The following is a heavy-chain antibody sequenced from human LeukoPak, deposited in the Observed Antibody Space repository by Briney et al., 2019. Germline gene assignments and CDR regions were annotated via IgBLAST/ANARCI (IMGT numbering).Heavy chain of an antibody. V-gene: IGHV3-74*01. D-gene: IGHD2-15*01. CDR3: AREAYCSGGSCYLDY. CDR2: IRSDGSTT. J-gene: IGHJ4*02. CDR1: GFTFSRHW. Sequence: GGSLRLSCAASGFTFSRHWMHWVRQAPGKGLVWVSCIRSDGSTTSIADSAKGRFTISRDNSKNTLYLQMNSLRAEDTAVYYCAREAYCSGGSCYLDYWGQGTLVTVSS.